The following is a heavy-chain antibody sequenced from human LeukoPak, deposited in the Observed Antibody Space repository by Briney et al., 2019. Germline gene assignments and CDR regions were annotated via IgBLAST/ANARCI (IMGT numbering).Heavy chain of an antibody. V-gene: IGHV3-9*01. Sequence: SGGSLRLSCEASGFTFHDHAMHWVRQAPGKGLEWVPGLGWDGGSIGYADSVKGRFTISRDNAKKSLYLQMNSLGVEDTALYYCARDDAFDLWGQGTMVTVSS. J-gene: IGHJ3*01. CDR3: ARDDAFDL. CDR2: LGWDGGSI. CDR1: GFTFHDHA.